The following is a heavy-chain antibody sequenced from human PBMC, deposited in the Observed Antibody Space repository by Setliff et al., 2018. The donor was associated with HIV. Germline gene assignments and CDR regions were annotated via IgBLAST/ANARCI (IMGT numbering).Heavy chain of an antibody. D-gene: IGHD3-22*01. J-gene: IGHJ3*02. CDR1: GFVFTNAW. CDR3: ARSHYDSRGYYYRGDAFDI. V-gene: IGHV3-15*01. CDR2: IKSKTDGGTA. Sequence: PGGSLRLSCVASGFVFTNAWMTWVRQAPGKGLEWVGRIKSKTDGGTADYAAPVKGRFTISRNDSENTLFLQMNSLRAEDTAVYYCARSHYDSRGYYYRGDAFDIWGLGTMVTVSS.